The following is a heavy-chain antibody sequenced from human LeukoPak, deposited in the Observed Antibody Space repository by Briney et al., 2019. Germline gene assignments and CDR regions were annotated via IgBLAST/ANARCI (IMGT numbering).Heavy chain of an antibody. Sequence: PGGSLRLSCAASGFTFSSYAMSWVRQAPGKGLEWVSAISGSGGSTYYADSVKGRFTISRDNSKNTLYLQMNSLRAEDTAVYYCATEFVVVPAAKGYYNWFDPWGQGTLVTVSS. D-gene: IGHD2-2*01. CDR1: GFTFSSYA. V-gene: IGHV3-23*01. J-gene: IGHJ5*02. CDR3: ATEFVVVPAAKGYYNWFDP. CDR2: ISGSGGST.